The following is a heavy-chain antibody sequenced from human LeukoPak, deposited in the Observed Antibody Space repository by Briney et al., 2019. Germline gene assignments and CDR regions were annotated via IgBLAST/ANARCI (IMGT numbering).Heavy chain of an antibody. CDR2: ISYSGST. V-gene: IGHV4-59*08. Sequence: PSETLSLTCTVSGGSISSHSLSWIRQPPGKGLEWIGYISYSGSTNYNPSLKSRVTISVDTSKNQFSLKLSSVTAADTAVYYCAGFEYDSSGYYSFDYWGQGTLVTVSS. D-gene: IGHD3-22*01. CDR3: AGFEYDSSGYYSFDY. CDR1: GGSISSHS. J-gene: IGHJ4*02.